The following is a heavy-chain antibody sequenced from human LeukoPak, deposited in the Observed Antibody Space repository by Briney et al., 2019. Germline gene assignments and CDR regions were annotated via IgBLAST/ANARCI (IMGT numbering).Heavy chain of an antibody. CDR3: ARDRGIHGWFDP. V-gene: IGHV3-7*01. CDR2: IKQDGSEK. Sequence: GGSLRLSCAASGFTFISHWMTWVRQAPGKGLEWVANIKQDGSEKYYVDSMKGRFTISRDNAKNSLYLQMNSLRAEDTAVYYCARDRGIHGWFDPWGQGTLVTVSS. CDR1: GFTFISHW. D-gene: IGHD3-10*01. J-gene: IGHJ5*02.